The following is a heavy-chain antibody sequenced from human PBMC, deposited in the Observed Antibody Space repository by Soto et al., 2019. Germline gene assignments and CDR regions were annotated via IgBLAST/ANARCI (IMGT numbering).Heavy chain of an antibody. CDR1: GGSISSYY. Sequence: QVQLQESGPGLVKPSETLSLTCTVSGGSISSYYWSWIRQSPGKGLEWIGDISDSGSTSYNPSLTSRITISVDMSKTQFSLKMSSVTAADTAVYYCARVGGSRTTGFDYWGQGTLVTVSS. V-gene: IGHV4-59*01. CDR2: ISDSGST. CDR3: ARVGGSRTTGFDY. D-gene: IGHD1-1*01. J-gene: IGHJ4*02.